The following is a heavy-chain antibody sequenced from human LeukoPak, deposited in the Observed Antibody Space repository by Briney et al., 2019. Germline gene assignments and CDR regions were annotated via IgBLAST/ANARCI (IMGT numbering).Heavy chain of an antibody. J-gene: IGHJ4*02. CDR1: EFTFSSYG. CDR3: AKDLPLPY. Sequence: GGSLRLSCAASEFTFSSYGMHWVRQAPGKGLEWVAVISYDGSNKYYADSVKGRFTISRDNSKNTLYLQMNSLRAEDTAVYYCAKDLPLPYWGQGTLVTVSS. CDR2: ISYDGSNK. V-gene: IGHV3-30*18.